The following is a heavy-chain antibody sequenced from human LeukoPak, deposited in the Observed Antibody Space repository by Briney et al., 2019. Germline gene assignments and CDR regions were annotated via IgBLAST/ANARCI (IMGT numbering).Heavy chain of an antibody. V-gene: IGHV3-74*01. Sequence: PGGSLRHSCAASGFTFSSYWMHWVRQAPGKGLVWVSRINSDGSSTNYVDSVKGRFTISRDNAKNTLYLQMNRLRAEDTAVYYCARVDDAAVAAPNGYWGQGTLVTVSS. D-gene: IGHD6-19*01. CDR3: ARVDDAAVAAPNGY. J-gene: IGHJ4*02. CDR1: GFTFSSYW. CDR2: INSDGSST.